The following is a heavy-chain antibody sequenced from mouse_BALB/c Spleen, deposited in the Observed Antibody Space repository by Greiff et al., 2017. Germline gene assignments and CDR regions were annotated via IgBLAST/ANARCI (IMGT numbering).Heavy chain of an antibody. D-gene: IGHD2-1*01. Sequence: VQLQESGPGLVKPSQSLSLTCTVTGYSITSDYAWNWIRQFPGNKLEWMGYISYSGSTSYNPSLKSRISITRDTSKNQFFLQLNSVTTEDTATYYCARDGNYVGGAMDYWGQGTSVTVSS. CDR2: ISYSGST. CDR1: GYSITSDYA. V-gene: IGHV3-2*02. J-gene: IGHJ4*01. CDR3: ARDGNYVGGAMDY.